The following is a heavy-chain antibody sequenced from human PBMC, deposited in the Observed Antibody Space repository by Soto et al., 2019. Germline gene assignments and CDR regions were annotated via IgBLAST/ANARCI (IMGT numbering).Heavy chain of an antibody. J-gene: IGHJ4*02. Sequence: GGSLRLSCVASGFTFDDYAIHWVRQTPGKGLEWVSGLTWNGEVLGYADSVKGRFTISRDNAKNSLYLEMNSLRPEETALYYCVKDSESSGYLTQLDYWGQGTLVTVSS. CDR3: VKDSESSGYLTQLDY. CDR1: GFTFDDYA. D-gene: IGHD3-22*01. V-gene: IGHV3-9*01. CDR2: LTWNGEVL.